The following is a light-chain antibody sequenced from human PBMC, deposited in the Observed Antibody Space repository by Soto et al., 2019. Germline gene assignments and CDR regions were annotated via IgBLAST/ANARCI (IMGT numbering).Light chain of an antibody. CDR1: QSVRSSF. Sequence: EIVMTQSPATLSVSPGERATLSCRASQSVRSSFLAWYQQKPGQAPSLLIYGASTRATGIPARFSGSGSGTDFTLTIRRLEPEDFAVYFCQRYGSSPLITFGQGTRREIK. CDR3: QRYGSSPLIT. CDR2: GAS. V-gene: IGKV3-20*01. J-gene: IGKJ5*01.